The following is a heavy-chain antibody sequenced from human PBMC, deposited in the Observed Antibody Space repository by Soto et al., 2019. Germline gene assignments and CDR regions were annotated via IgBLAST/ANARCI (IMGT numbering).Heavy chain of an antibody. CDR2: IYYSGST. J-gene: IGHJ4*02. CDR3: ARGRTSSPTPGDY. Sequence: QVQLQESGPGLVKPSQTLSLTCTVSGVSISSGGYYWSWIRQHPGKGLEWIGYIYYSGSTYYNPSLKSRVTISVDTSKNQFSLKLSSVTAEDTAVYYCARGRTSSPTPGDYWGQGTLVTVSS. V-gene: IGHV4-31*03. D-gene: IGHD2-2*01. CDR1: GVSISSGGYY.